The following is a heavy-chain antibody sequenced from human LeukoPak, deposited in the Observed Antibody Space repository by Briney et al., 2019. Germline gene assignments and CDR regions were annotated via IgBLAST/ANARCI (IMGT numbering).Heavy chain of an antibody. D-gene: IGHD3-10*01. CDR1: GFTFDDYG. CDR3: ARDASGEPFDY. Sequence: GGSLRLSCAASGFTFDDYGMSWVRQAPGKGLEWVSSISSGGSYIYYADSVKGRFTISRDNAKNSLFLQMNSLRAEDTAVYYCARDASGEPFDYWGQGTLVTVSS. CDR2: ISSGGSYI. J-gene: IGHJ4*02. V-gene: IGHV3-21*01.